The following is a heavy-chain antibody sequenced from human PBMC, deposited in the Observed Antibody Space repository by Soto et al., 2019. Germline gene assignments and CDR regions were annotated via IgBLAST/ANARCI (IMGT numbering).Heavy chain of an antibody. D-gene: IGHD4-17*01. CDR1: GYSFTSYW. CDR3: ARQVTGRATVRYFDL. V-gene: IGHV5-51*01. Sequence: EVQLVQSGAEVKKPGESLKISCKGSGYSFTSYWIGWLRQMPGKGLEWMGIIYPGDSDTRYSPSFQGQVTISADKSISTAYLQWSSLKASDTAMYYCARQVTGRATVRYFDLWGRGTLVTVSS. CDR2: IYPGDSDT. J-gene: IGHJ2*01.